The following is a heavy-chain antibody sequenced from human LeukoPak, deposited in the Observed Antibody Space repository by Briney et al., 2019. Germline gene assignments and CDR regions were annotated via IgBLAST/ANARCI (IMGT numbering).Heavy chain of an antibody. V-gene: IGHV3-66*01. D-gene: IGHD5-18*01. CDR2: IYSGGST. J-gene: IGHJ6*02. Sequence: QPGGSLRLSCAASGFTVSSNYMSWVRQAPGKGLEWVSVIYSGGSTYYADSVKARFTISRDNSKNTLYLQMNSLRAEDTAVYYCAKYIGMNYYYGMDVWGQGTTVTVSS. CDR1: GFTVSSNY. CDR3: AKYIGMNYYYGMDV.